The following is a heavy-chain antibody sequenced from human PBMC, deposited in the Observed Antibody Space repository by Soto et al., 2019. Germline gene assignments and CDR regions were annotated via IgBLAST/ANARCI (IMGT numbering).Heavy chain of an antibody. CDR3: ARDSHSGDYYYYYGMDV. J-gene: IGHJ6*02. CDR2: ISSSSSTI. CDR1: GFTFSSYS. V-gene: IGHV3-48*02. Sequence: PGGSLSLSCAASGFTFSSYSMNWVRQAPGKGLEWVSYISSSSSTIYYADSVKGRFTISRDNAKNSLYLQMNSLRDEDTAVYYCARDSHSGDYYYYYGMDVWGQGTTVTVSS.